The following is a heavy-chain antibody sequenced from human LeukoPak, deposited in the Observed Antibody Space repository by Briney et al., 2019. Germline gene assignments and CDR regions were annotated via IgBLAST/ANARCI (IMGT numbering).Heavy chain of an antibody. Sequence: SETLSLTCTVSGGSISGYYWSWIRQPPGKGLEWIGYIYYTGSTNYNPSLKSRVTISADTSKNQFSLRLSSMTAADTAVYYCARLEELGSRSGGSCYDWFDSWGQGTLVTVSS. D-gene: IGHD2-15*01. V-gene: IGHV4-59*08. CDR2: IYYTGST. CDR1: GGSISGYY. J-gene: IGHJ5*01. CDR3: ARLEELGSRSGGSCYDWFDS.